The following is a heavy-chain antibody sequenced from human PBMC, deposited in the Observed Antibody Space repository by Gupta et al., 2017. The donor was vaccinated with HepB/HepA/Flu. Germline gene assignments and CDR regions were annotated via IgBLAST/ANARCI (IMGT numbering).Heavy chain of an antibody. V-gene: IGHV3-66*01. CDR2: IYSGGST. CDR3: ARGSRYSGSYYYFDY. D-gene: IGHD1-26*01. CDR1: GLTVSSNY. J-gene: IGHJ4*02. Sequence: EVQLVESGGGLVHPGGSLRLSCAAPGLTVSSNYMRGVRQAPGKGLEWVSVIYSGGSTYYAVSVKGRFTISRDNSKNTLCLQMNSLSAEDTAVYYCARGSRYSGSYYYFDYWGQGTLVTVSS.